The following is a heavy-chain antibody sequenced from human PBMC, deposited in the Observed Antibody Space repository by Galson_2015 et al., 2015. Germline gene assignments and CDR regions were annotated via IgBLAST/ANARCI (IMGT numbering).Heavy chain of an antibody. V-gene: IGHV5-51*01. CDR3: ARLSSAWCELPFDY. Sequence: GIIYPGASDTSYSPSFHVQITISADKSIITAYLQWSSLKASDNAMYYCARLSSAWCELPFDYWGQGTLVTVSS. J-gene: IGHJ4*02. D-gene: IGHD1-26*01. CDR2: IYPGASDT.